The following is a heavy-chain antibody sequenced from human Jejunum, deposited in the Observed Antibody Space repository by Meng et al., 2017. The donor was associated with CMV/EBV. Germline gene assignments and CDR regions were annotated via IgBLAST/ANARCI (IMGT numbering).Heavy chain of an antibody. D-gene: IGHD5-24*01. V-gene: IGHV7-4-1*02. CDR1: GYPFTRYP. CDR2: INTNTGNP. J-gene: IGHJ4*02. Sequence: QVQLVQSGSELKKPGASVKVSCKASGYPFTRYPMNWVRQAPGQGLEWMGWINTNTGNPTYAQGFTGRFVFSLDTSVSTAYLQINSLRADDTAVYYCARDSPLDGYSLLDYWGQGTLVTVSS. CDR3: ARDSPLDGYSLLDY.